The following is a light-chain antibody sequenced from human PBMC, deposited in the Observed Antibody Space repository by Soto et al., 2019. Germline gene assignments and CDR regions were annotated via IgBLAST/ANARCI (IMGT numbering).Light chain of an antibody. CDR2: DVN. J-gene: IGLJ2*01. CDR1: SSDIGFYNH. Sequence: QSALTQPRSVSESPGQSVTISCTGTSSDIGFYNHVSWYQQHPGKAPKLIISDVNKRPSGVPDRFSGSKSGNTASLTISGLQTDDEADYYCCSYAGSHIHVIFGGGTQLTVL. V-gene: IGLV2-11*01. CDR3: CSYAGSHIHVI.